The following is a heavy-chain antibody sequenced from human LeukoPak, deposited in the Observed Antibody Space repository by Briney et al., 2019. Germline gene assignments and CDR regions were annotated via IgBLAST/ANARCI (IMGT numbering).Heavy chain of an antibody. V-gene: IGHV3-30*04. CDR3: ARDAMVATLVYIDY. CDR1: GFTFSSYA. J-gene: IGHJ4*02. CDR2: ISYDGSNK. D-gene: IGHD5-12*01. Sequence: GGPLRLSCAASGFTFSSYAMHGVRKAPGKGLEGVAVISYDGSNKYYADSVKGRFTISRDNSKNTLYLQMNSLRAEDTAVYYCARDAMVATLVYIDYWGQATMVSVCS.